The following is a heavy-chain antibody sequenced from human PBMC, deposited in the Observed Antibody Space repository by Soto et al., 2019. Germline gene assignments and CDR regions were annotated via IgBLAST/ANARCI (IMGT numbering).Heavy chain of an antibody. J-gene: IGHJ6*03. D-gene: IGHD2-2*01. V-gene: IGHV4-34*01. CDR1: GGSFSGYY. CDR2: INHSGST. Sequence: SETLSLTCAVYGGSFSGYYWSWIHQPPGKGLEWIGEINHSGSTNYNPSLKSRVTISVDTSKNQFSLKLSSVTAADTAVYYCARGLGVPAAMREDYYYYMDVWGKGTTVTVSS. CDR3: ARGLGVPAAMREDYYYYMDV.